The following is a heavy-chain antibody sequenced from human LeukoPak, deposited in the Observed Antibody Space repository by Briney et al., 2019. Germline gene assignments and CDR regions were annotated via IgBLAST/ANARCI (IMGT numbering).Heavy chain of an antibody. CDR1: GFTFSNYA. CDR2: ISTNGGST. Sequence: GGSQRLSCAASGFTFSNYAMHWVRQAPGKGLEYVSAISTNGGSTYYANSVKGRFTISRDNSKNTLYLQMGSLRAEDMAVYYCARDQLIRGVMATVRAPLDIWGQGTMVTVSS. V-gene: IGHV3-64*01. D-gene: IGHD3-10*01. J-gene: IGHJ3*02. CDR3: ARDQLIRGVMATVRAPLDI.